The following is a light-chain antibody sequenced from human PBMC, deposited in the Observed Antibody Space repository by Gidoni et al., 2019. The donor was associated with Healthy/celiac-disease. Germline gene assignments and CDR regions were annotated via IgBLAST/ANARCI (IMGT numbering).Light chain of an antibody. J-gene: IGKJ4*01. CDR2: GAS. Sequence: VLTPSPGTLSLSPGERATLSCRASQSVSSSYLAWYQQKPGQAPRLLIYGASSRATGIPDRFSGSGSGTDFTLTISRLEPEDFAVYYCQQYGSSPTFGGGTKVEIK. CDR3: QQYGSSPT. V-gene: IGKV3-20*01. CDR1: QSVSSSY.